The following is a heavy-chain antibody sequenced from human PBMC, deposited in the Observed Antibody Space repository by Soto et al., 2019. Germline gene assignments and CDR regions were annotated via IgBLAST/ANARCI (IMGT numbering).Heavy chain of an antibody. CDR2: LYYGRSA. J-gene: IGHJ6*02. CDR1: GDSISSYY. D-gene: IGHD3-16*01. CDR3: ARHNGPLYVGYYYDMDV. Sequence: PSETLSLTCAVSGDSISSYYCMWIRQPPGKGLESIGYLYYGRSANYNPSLKSRVTLSVDTSTNQCSLTLSSMTAADTAVYYCARHNGPLYVGYYYDMDVWGQGTTVTVSS. V-gene: IGHV4-59*01.